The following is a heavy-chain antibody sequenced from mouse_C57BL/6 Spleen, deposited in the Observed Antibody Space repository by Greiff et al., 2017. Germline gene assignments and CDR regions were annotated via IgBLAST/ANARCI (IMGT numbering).Heavy chain of an antibody. CDR2: IDPNSGGT. CDR1: GYTFTSYW. V-gene: IGHV1-72*01. J-gene: IGHJ1*03. D-gene: IGHD1-1*01. Sequence: QVQLKQPGAELVTPGASVKLSCKASGYTFTSYWMHWVKQRPGRGLEWIGRIDPNSGGTKYNEKFKSKATLTVDKPSSPAYMQLSSLTSEDSAVYYCARYRTTTGYFDVWGTGTTVTVSS. CDR3: ARYRTTTGYFDV.